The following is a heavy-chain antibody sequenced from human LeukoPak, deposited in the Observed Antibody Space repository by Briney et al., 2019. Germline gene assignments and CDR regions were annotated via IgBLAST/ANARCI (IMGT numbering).Heavy chain of an antibody. Sequence: PGGSLRLSCAASGFTFSSYAMSWVRQAPGKGLEWVSAISGSGGSTYYADSVKGRFTISRDNSKNTLYLQMNSLRAEDTAVYYCAKVFNPLFRVPSDYWGQGTLVTVSS. CDR3: AKVFNPLFRVPSDY. D-gene: IGHD2-21*01. CDR2: ISGSGGST. V-gene: IGHV3-23*01. CDR1: GFTFSSYA. J-gene: IGHJ4*02.